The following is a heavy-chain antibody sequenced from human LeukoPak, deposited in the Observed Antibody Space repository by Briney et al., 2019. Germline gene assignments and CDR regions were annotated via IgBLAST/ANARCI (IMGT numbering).Heavy chain of an antibody. V-gene: IGHV4-34*01. D-gene: IGHD2-21*02. CDR3: ARRRNVVVTASRFDP. Sequence: SETLSLTCTVSGGSISSYYWSWIRQPPGKGLEWIGEINHSGSTNYNPSLKSRVTISVDTSKNQFSLKLSSVTAADTAVYYCARRRNVVVTASRFDPWGQGTLVTVSS. CDR2: INHSGST. J-gene: IGHJ5*02. CDR1: GGSISSYY.